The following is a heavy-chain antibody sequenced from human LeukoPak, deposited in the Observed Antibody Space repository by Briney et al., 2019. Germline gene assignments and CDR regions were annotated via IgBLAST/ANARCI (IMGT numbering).Heavy chain of an antibody. CDR2: IYHSGRT. D-gene: IGHD2-2*01. Sequence: SETLSLTCAVSGGSISSGGYSWSWIRQPPGKGLEWIGYIYHSGRTYYNPSLKSRVTISVDRSKNQFSLKLSSVTAADTAVYYCASSLGQLLLDLSLNYWGQGTLVTVSS. V-gene: IGHV4-30-2*01. J-gene: IGHJ4*02. CDR3: ASSLGQLLLDLSLNY. CDR1: GGSISSGGYS.